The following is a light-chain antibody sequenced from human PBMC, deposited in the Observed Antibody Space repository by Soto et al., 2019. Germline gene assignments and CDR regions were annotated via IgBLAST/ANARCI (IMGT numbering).Light chain of an antibody. V-gene: IGLV2-14*01. J-gene: IGLJ2*01. CDR1: SSDVGGYNY. CDR2: EVS. CDR3: SSYTSSSTLVV. Sequence: QSALTQPASVSGSPGQSITISCTGTSSDVGGYNYVSWYQQHPGKAPKLMIYEVSNRHSGVSNRFSGSKSGNTASLTISGLQAEDEADYYCSSYTSSSTLVVFGGGTKVTVL.